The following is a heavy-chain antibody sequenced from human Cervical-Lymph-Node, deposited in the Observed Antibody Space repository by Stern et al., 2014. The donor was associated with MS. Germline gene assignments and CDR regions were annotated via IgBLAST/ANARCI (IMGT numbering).Heavy chain of an antibody. CDR1: GYTLNDYY. CDR3: ARGGQQLVNNWFDS. Sequence: QLVQSGAEVKKPGASVKVSCKASGYTLNDYYTDWARQDPGQGLEWPGWISPNSDVTGYAQKFQGRVTMTRDTSISTAYMELSSLTSDGTAVYYCARGGQQLVNNWFDSWGQGTQVTVSS. J-gene: IGHJ5*01. V-gene: IGHV1-2*02. CDR2: ISPNSDVT. D-gene: IGHD6-13*01.